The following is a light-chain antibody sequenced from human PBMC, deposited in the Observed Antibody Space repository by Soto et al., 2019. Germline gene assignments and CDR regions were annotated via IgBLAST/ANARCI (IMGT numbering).Light chain of an antibody. Sequence: QSALTQPPSASGSPGQSVTISCTGTSSDIGAYNYVSWYQQHPGKAPKLILYEFTNRPSGVSNRFSGSKSGNAASLTISGLQAEDEADYYCNSYTTSGTLYVFGTGTKVTVL. V-gene: IGLV2-14*01. CDR1: SSDIGAYNY. CDR2: EFT. CDR3: NSYTTSGTLYV. J-gene: IGLJ1*01.